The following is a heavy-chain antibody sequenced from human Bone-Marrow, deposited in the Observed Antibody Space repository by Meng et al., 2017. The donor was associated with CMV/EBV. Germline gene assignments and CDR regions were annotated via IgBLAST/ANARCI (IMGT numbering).Heavy chain of an antibody. D-gene: IGHD2-2*01. CDR2: ISGSGGST. CDR1: GFTFSSYA. J-gene: IGHJ4*02. Sequence: GESLKISCAASGFTFSSYAMSWVRQAPGKGREWVSAISGSGGSTYYADSVKGRFTISRDNSKNTLYLQMNSLRAEDTAVCYCAKALFASTSFNYWGQGTLVTVSS. CDR3: AKALFASTSFNY. V-gene: IGHV3-23*01.